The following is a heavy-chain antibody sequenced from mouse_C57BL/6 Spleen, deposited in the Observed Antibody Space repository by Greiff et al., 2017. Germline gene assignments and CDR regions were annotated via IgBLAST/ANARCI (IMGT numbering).Heavy chain of an antibody. CDR2: ISYDGSN. D-gene: IGHD4-1*02. J-gene: IGHJ4*01. V-gene: IGHV3-6*01. CDR3: AINWDDAMDY. Sequence: EVQRVESGPGLVKPSQSLSLTCSVTGYSITSGYYWNWIRQFPGNKLEWMGYISYDGSNNYNPSLKNRISITRDTSKNQFFLKLNSVTTEDTATYYCAINWDDAMDYWGQGTSVTVSS. CDR1: GYSITSGYY.